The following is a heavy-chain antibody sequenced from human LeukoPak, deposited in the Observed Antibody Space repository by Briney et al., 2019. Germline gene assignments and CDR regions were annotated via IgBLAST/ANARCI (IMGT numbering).Heavy chain of an antibody. V-gene: IGHV1-2*02. J-gene: IGHJ4*02. D-gene: IGHD1-26*01. Sequence: GASVKVSCKASGYTFTGYYMHWVRQAPGQGLEWMGWTNPNSGGTNYAQKFQGRVTMTWDTSITTAYMEVSSLTSDDTAVYYCTRQEGLGISGVFDFWGQGTLVTVSS. CDR1: GYTFTGYY. CDR2: TNPNSGGT. CDR3: TRQEGLGISGVFDF.